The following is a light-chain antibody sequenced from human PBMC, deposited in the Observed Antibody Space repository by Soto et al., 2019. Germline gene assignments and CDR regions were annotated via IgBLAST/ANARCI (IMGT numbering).Light chain of an antibody. V-gene: IGLV2-14*01. CDR3: TSYTTSSTVV. J-gene: IGLJ2*01. CDR1: SSDVGTYNY. Sequence: ALTQPASVSGSPGQSITISCTGTSSDVGTYNYVSWYQHHPGKAPKLMIYEVTNRPSGVSNRFSGSKSGNTASLTISGLQAEDEADYYCTSYTTSSTVVFGGGTKVTVL. CDR2: EVT.